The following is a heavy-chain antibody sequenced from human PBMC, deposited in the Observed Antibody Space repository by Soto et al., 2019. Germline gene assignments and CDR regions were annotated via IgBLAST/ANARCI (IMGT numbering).Heavy chain of an antibody. CDR2: IYYSGST. Sequence: SETLSLTCTVSGGSISSGGYYWSWIRQHPGKGLEWIGYIYYSGSTYYNPSLKSRVTISVDTSKNQFSLKLSSVTAADTAVYYCARVRRYSSSWMPAWGWFDPWGQGTLVTVSS. D-gene: IGHD6-13*01. CDR1: GGSISSGGYY. V-gene: IGHV4-31*03. CDR3: ARVRRYSSSWMPAWGWFDP. J-gene: IGHJ5*02.